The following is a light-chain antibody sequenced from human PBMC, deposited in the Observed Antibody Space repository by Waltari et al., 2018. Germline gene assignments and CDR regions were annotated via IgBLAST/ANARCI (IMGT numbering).Light chain of an antibody. CDR3: QQYDSAPLT. CDR1: QSVLYSSNNKNY. CDR2: WTF. J-gene: IGKJ4*01. V-gene: IGKV4-1*01. Sequence: DIVMTQSPDSLAVSLGERATINCKSSQSVLYSSNNKNYLAWYQQKPGQPPNLLIYWTFTLESGVPDRFSGSGSGTDFTLTISSLQAEDVAVYYCQQYDSAPLTFGGGTRVEIK.